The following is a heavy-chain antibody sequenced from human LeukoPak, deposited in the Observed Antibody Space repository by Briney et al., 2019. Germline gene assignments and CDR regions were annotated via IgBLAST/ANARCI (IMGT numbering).Heavy chain of an antibody. D-gene: IGHD6-13*01. Sequence: PSETLSLTCTVSGGSVTSTSHYWGWIRQPPGKGLEWIGNIYYTGSTYYSPSLKSRVTISSDTSKNQFSLRLSSVTAADTAVYYCARHDGVTAGGRLDHWGQGTLVTVSS. CDR3: ARHDGVTAGGRLDH. J-gene: IGHJ4*02. CDR1: GGSVTSTSHY. V-gene: IGHV4-39*01. CDR2: IYYTGST.